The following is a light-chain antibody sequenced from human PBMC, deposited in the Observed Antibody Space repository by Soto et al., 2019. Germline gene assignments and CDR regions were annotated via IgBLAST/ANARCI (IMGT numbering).Light chain of an antibody. CDR2: GAS. J-gene: IGKJ1*01. Sequence: DIQMTQSPSSLSASVGDRVTITCRASQIISSYLNWYQQKPGKAPDLLIYGASSLQSGVPSRFSGSGSGPDFTLTISSLQAEDFATYYCQQTYSTPWTFGQGTKWIS. CDR1: QIISSY. V-gene: IGKV1-39*01. CDR3: QQTYSTPWT.